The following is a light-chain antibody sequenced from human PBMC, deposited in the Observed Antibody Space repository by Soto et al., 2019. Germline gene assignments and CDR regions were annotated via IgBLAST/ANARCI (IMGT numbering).Light chain of an antibody. V-gene: IGKV1-5*01. Sequence: DIHITQSPPTLSAFVGDRVTITCRASQSISSWLAWYQQKPGKAPKLLIYDASSLESGVPSRFSGSGSGTEFTLTISSLQPDDFATYYCQQYQTFGQGTKVDIK. J-gene: IGKJ1*01. CDR3: QQYQT. CDR1: QSISSW. CDR2: DAS.